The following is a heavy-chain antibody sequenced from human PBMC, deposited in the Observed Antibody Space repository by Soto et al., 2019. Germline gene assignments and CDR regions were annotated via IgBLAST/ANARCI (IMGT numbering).Heavy chain of an antibody. D-gene: IGHD2-2*02. V-gene: IGHV4-34*01. CDR3: ARGGDCSSTSCHSYYYYYYYMDV. CDR1: GGYFGGYY. Sequence: SETQSLTSAVYGGYFGGYYWSWIRQPPGKGLEWIGEINHSGSTNYNPSLKSRVTISVDTSKNQFSLKLSSVTAADTAVYYCARGGDCSSTSCHSYYYYYYYMDVWGKGTTVTSP. J-gene: IGHJ6*03. CDR2: INHSGST.